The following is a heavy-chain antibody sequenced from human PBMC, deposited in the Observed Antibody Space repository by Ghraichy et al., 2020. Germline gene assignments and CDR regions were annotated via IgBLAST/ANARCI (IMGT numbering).Heavy chain of an antibody. D-gene: IGHD3-9*01. Sequence: SETLSLTCAVYGGSFSGYYWSWIRQPPGKGLEWIGEINHSGSTNYNPSLKSRVTISVDTSKNQFSLKLSSVTAADTAVYYCARGRIYYDILTGYYRASRFDYWGQGTLVTVSS. J-gene: IGHJ4*02. CDR3: ARGRIYYDILTGYYRASRFDY. CDR2: INHSGST. V-gene: IGHV4-34*01. CDR1: GGSFSGYY.